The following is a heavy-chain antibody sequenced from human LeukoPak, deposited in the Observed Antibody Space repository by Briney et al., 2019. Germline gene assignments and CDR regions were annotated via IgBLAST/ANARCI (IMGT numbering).Heavy chain of an antibody. Sequence: GGSLRLSCAASGFTFSSYSMTWVRQAPGKGLEWVSSISSSSSYIYYADSVKGRFTISRDNAKNSLYLQMNSLRAEDTAVYYCARYRRRVDSIADLGCWGQGTLVTVSS. CDR1: GFTFSSYS. CDR2: ISSSSSYI. CDR3: ARYRRRVDSIADLGC. D-gene: IGHD1-14*01. V-gene: IGHV3-21*01. J-gene: IGHJ4*02.